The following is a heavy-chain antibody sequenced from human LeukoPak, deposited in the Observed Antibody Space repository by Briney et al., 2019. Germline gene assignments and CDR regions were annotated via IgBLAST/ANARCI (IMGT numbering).Heavy chain of an antibody. CDR3: ARVLSRYYDSSGYYDY. D-gene: IGHD3-22*01. V-gene: IGHV3-66*01. CDR1: GFTVSSNY. CDR2: IYSGGST. Sequence: GGSLRLSCAASGFTVSSNYMSWVRQAPGKGLEWVSVIYSGGSTYYADSVKGRFTISRDNSKNTLYLQMNSLRAEDTAVYYCARVLSRYYDSSGYYDYWGQGTLVTVSS. J-gene: IGHJ4*02.